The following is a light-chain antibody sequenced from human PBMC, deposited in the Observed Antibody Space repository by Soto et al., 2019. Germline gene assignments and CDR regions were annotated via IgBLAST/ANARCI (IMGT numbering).Light chain of an antibody. J-gene: IGKJ3*01. Sequence: EIVMTQSPATLSVSPGERATLSCRASQSIRYNLAWYQQKPGQAPRLLVYGESTRATGIPARFSGRGSGTEFTLTISSLQSEDFAIYYRQQYNNWPRTFGPGTRVDFK. CDR2: GES. V-gene: IGKV3D-15*01. CDR1: QSIRYN. CDR3: QQYNNWPRT.